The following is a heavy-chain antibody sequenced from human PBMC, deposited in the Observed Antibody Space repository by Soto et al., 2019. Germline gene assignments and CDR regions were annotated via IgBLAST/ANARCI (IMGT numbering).Heavy chain of an antibody. CDR2: INHSGST. CDR1: VGSFSGYY. CDR3: ERGPFIRYSSSWSHWFDP. J-gene: IGHJ5*02. V-gene: IGHV4-34*01. Sequence: PSETLSLTCAVYVGSFSGYYWSWIRQPPGKGLEWIGEINHSGSTNYNPSLKSRVTISVDTSKNQFSLKLSSVTAADTAVYYCERGPFIRYSSSWSHWFDPWGQGTLVTVSS. D-gene: IGHD6-13*01.